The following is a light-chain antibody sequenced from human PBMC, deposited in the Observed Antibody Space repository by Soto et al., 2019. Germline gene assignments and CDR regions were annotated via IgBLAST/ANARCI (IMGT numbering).Light chain of an antibody. CDR3: QQYGTSPWT. Sequence: EIVLTQSPGTLSLSPGERATLSCRASESVSSNYLAWYQQKPGQAPRLLIYGASSRATGIPDRLSGSGSGTDFTLTISRLEPEDFAVYYCQQYGTSPWTFGQGTKVEI. CDR1: ESVSSNY. CDR2: GAS. V-gene: IGKV3-20*01. J-gene: IGKJ1*01.